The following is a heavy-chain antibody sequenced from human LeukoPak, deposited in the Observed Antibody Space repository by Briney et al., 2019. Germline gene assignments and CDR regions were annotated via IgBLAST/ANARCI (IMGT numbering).Heavy chain of an antibody. V-gene: IGHV3-30*02. Sequence: GGSLRLSCAASGFTFSSYGMHWVRQAPGKGLEWVAFIRYDGSNKYYADSVKGRFTISRDNSKNTLYLQMNSLRAEDTAVYYCAKDNYYGSGTNDYWGQGALVTVSS. D-gene: IGHD3-10*01. CDR3: AKDNYYGSGTNDY. CDR1: GFTFSSYG. CDR2: IRYDGSNK. J-gene: IGHJ4*02.